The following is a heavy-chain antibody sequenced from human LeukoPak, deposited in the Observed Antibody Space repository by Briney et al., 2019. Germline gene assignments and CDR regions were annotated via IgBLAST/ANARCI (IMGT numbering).Heavy chain of an antibody. V-gene: IGHV3-30*02. CDR2: IRYDGSNK. Sequence: PGGSLRLSCAASGFTFSSYGMHWVRQAPGKGLEWVAFIRYDGSNKYYAGSVKGRFTISRDNSKNTLYLQMNSLRAEDTAVYYCAKAGREVREVIKLYYYGMDVWGQGTTVTVSS. D-gene: IGHD3-10*01. CDR3: AKAGREVREVIKLYYYGMDV. J-gene: IGHJ6*02. CDR1: GFTFSSYG.